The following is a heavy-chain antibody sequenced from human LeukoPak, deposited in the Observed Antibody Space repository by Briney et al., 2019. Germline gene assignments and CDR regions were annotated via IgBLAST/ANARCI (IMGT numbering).Heavy chain of an antibody. V-gene: IGHV3-21*01. Sequence: GGSLRLSCAASGFTFSSYSMNWVRQAPGKGLEWVSSISSSSSYIYYADSVKGRFTISRDNAKNSLYLQMNSLRAEDTAVYYCARDYGILTGYLNPALDYWGQGTLVTVSS. CDR3: ARDYGILTGYLNPALDY. CDR2: ISSSSSYI. D-gene: IGHD3-9*01. J-gene: IGHJ4*02. CDR1: GFTFSSYS.